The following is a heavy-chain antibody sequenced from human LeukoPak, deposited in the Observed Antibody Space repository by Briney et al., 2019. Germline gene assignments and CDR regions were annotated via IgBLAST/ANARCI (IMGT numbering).Heavy chain of an antibody. CDR1: GFLFSDFIDHT. V-gene: IGHV3-21*01. J-gene: IGHJ4*02. Sequence: GGSLRLSCADSGFLFSDFIDHTMVWVRQAPGRGLEWVSYISSSSTSISYADSVRGRFSISRDNAQRSLYLHMNSLRDEDTAVYYCAREFSVVGNFDYWGQGTLVIVSS. CDR2: ISSSSTSI. D-gene: IGHD2-21*01. CDR3: AREFSVVGNFDY.